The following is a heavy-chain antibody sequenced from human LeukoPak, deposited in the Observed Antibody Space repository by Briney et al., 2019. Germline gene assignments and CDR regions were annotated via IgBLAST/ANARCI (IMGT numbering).Heavy chain of an antibody. CDR1: GGSISGSSYY. D-gene: IGHD3-3*01. J-gene: IGHJ4*02. Sequence: SETLSLTCTVSGGSISGSSYYWGWIRQPPGEGLEWIGSIYYSGSTYYNPSLKSRVTISVDTSKNQFSLKLSSVTAADTAVYYCASHRFLEWLWFDYWGQGTLVTVSS. CDR2: IYYSGST. CDR3: ASHRFLEWLWFDY. V-gene: IGHV4-39*01.